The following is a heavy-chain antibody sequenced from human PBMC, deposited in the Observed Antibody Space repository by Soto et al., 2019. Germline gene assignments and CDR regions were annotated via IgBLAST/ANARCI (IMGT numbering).Heavy chain of an antibody. D-gene: IGHD2-15*01. V-gene: IGHV4-39*01. J-gene: IGHJ4*02. CDR3: ARRTREGGTYYFDY. CDR1: GGSISSSSYY. Sequence: QLQLQESGPGLVKPSETLSLTCTVSGGSISSSSYYWVWVRQPPGKGLEWIGSINYSGSTYYSPSLKSRVTISVDTSKNQFSLRLTSVTAADTAVYYCARRTREGGTYYFDYWGQGTLVTVSS. CDR2: INYSGST.